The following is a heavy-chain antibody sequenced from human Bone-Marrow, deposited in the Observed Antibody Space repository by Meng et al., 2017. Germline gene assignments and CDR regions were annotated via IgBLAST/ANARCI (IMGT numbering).Heavy chain of an antibody. J-gene: IGHJ6*02. Sequence: ASVKVSCKASGYTFTSYYMHWVRQAPGQGLEWMGIINPSGGSTSYAQKFQGRVTMTRDTSTSTVYMELSSLRSEDTAVYYCAREGGYCSGGSCYPHEYAHTQSPYYYYGMDVWGQGTTVTVSS. CDR3: AREGGYCSGGSCYPHEYAHTQSPYYYYGMDV. V-gene: IGHV1-46*01. D-gene: IGHD2-15*01. CDR1: GYTFTSYY. CDR2: INPSGGST.